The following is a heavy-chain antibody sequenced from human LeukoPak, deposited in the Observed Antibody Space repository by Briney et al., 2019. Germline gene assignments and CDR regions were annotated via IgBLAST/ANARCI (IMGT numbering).Heavy chain of an antibody. V-gene: IGHV1-2*02. D-gene: IGHD3-10*01. Sequence: ASVTVSCKASGYTFTGYYMHWVRQAPGQGLEWMGWINPNSGGTNYAQKFQGRVTMTRDTSISTAYMELSRLRSDDTAVYYCARDSGLGYYGSGSYPFYYYYGMDVWGQGTTVTVSS. J-gene: IGHJ6*02. CDR3: ARDSGLGYYGSGSYPFYYYYGMDV. CDR1: GYTFTGYY. CDR2: INPNSGGT.